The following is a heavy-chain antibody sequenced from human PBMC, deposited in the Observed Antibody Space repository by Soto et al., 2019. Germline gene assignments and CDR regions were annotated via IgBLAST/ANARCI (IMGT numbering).Heavy chain of an antibody. V-gene: IGHV3-23*01. D-gene: IGHD3-16*02. CDR1: GFTFSSYA. J-gene: IGHJ6*02. CDR3: AKDFRVITFGRVIVIHAQDV. Sequence: GGSLRLSCAASGFTFSSYAMCWVRQAPGKGLEWVSGFSSSGGSTYYADSVKGRFTISRDNSKNTLYLQMNSLRAEDTAVYYCAKDFRVITFGRVIVIHAQDVWGQGTTVTVSS. CDR2: FSSSGGST.